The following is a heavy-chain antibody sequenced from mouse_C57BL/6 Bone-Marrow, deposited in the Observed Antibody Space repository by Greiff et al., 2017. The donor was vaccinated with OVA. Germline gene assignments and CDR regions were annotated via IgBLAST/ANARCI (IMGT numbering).Heavy chain of an antibody. CDR3: APLASPGCGYYFDY. D-gene: IGHD6-1*01. Sequence: QVQLKQPGAELVRPGTSVKLSCKASGYTFTSYWMHWVKQRPGQGLEWIGVIDPSDSYTNYNQKFKGKATLTVDTSSSTAYMQLSSLTSEDSAVSYWAPLASPGCGYYFDYWGQGTTLTVSS. J-gene: IGHJ2*01. CDR1: GYTFTSYW. CDR2: IDPSDSYT. V-gene: IGHV1-59*01.